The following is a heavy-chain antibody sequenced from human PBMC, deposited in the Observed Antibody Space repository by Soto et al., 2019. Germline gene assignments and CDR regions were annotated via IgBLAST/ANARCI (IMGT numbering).Heavy chain of an antibody. J-gene: IGHJ6*02. V-gene: IGHV1-8*01. Sequence: VASVKVSCKASGYTFTSYDINWVRQATGQGLEWMGWMNPNSGNTGYAQKFQGRVTMTRNTSISTAYMELSSLRSEDTAVYYCARGAYSSSWTDNYYYYGMDVWGQGTTVTVSS. CDR2: MNPNSGNT. CDR3: ARGAYSSSWTDNYYYYGMDV. CDR1: GYTFTSYD. D-gene: IGHD6-13*01.